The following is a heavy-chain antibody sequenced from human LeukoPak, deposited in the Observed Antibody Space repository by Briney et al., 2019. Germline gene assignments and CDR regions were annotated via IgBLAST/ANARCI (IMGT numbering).Heavy chain of an antibody. CDR2: ISGSGGST. J-gene: IGHJ4*02. Sequence: GGSLRLSCAASGFTFSSYAMSWVRQAPGEGLEWVSAISGSGGSTYYADSVKGRFTISRDNSKNTLYLQINSLRAEDTAVYYCAKDEPSITMVRGVPFDYWGQGTLVTVSS. D-gene: IGHD3-10*01. V-gene: IGHV3-23*01. CDR3: AKDEPSITMVRGVPFDY. CDR1: GFTFSSYA.